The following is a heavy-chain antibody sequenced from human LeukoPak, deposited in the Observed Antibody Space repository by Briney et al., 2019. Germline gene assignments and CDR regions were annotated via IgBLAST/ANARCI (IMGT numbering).Heavy chain of an antibody. CDR3: ARVGQLHDY. D-gene: IGHD4-23*01. CDR2: IYYSGST. CDR1: GGSVSSGDYY. Sequence: SETLSLTCTVSGGSVSSGDYYWSWIRQPPGKGLEWIGYIYYSGSTYYNPSLKSRVTISVDTSKNQFSLNLSSVTAADTAVYYCARVGQLHDYWGQGTLVTVSS. V-gene: IGHV4-30-4*01. J-gene: IGHJ4*02.